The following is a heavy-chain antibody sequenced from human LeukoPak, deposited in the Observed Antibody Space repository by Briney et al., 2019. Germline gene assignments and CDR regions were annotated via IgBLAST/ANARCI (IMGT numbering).Heavy chain of an antibody. CDR3: SRDVASRGPPHEY. CDR1: GFTFSRYA. CDR2: LPSDRSRP. Sequence: GGAPLLSCASPGFTFSRYAMHGGRQAPGKGEEGGAVLPSDRSRPYSADSVKLRFTLSRDNSKNTVYLQMDSLRGDDTPFYYCSRDVASRGPPHEYWGQGTLVIVSS. J-gene: IGHJ4*02. D-gene: IGHD2-15*01. V-gene: IGHV3-30*04.